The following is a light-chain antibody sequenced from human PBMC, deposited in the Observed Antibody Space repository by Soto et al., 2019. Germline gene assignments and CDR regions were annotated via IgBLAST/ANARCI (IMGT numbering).Light chain of an antibody. CDR1: QSISSW. CDR3: QHYKSFWT. V-gene: IGKV1-5*01. J-gene: IGKJ1*01. CDR2: DAS. Sequence: DIQMTQSPSTLSASVGDRVTITCRASQSISSWLAWYQQKPGKAPKLLIYDASYLERGVPSRFSGSGSGTEFTLTISSLQPDDLATYYCQHYKSFWTFGQGTKVEIK.